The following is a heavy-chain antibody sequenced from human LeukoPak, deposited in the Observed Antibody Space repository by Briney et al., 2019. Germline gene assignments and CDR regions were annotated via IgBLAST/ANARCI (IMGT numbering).Heavy chain of an antibody. CDR2: ISYDGSNK. Sequence: PGRSLRLSCAASGFTFRSYGMHWVRQAPGKGLEWVAVISYDGSNKYYADSVKGRFTISRDNSKNTLYLQMNSLRAEDTAVYYCAKEKDCGGDCYLLFERPMDVWGQGTTVAVSS. V-gene: IGHV3-30*18. CDR1: GFTFRSYG. D-gene: IGHD2-21*02. J-gene: IGHJ6*02. CDR3: AKEKDCGGDCYLLFERPMDV.